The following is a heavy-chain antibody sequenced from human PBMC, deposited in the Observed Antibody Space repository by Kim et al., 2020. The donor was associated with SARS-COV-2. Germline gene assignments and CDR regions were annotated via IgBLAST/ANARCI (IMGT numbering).Heavy chain of an antibody. CDR1: GGTFSSYA. J-gene: IGHJ4*02. Sequence: SVKVSCKASGGTFSSYAISWVRQAPGQGLEWMGGIIPIFGTANYAQKFQGRVTITADESTSTAYMELSSLRSEDTAVYYCARERGYSYGLTPDFDYWGQGTLVTVSS. CDR3: ARERGYSYGLTPDFDY. CDR2: IIPIFGTA. D-gene: IGHD5-18*01. V-gene: IGHV1-69*13.